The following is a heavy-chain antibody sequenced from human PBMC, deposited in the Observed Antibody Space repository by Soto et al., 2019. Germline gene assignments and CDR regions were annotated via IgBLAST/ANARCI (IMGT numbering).Heavy chain of an antibody. CDR3: ARGDRGAFDI. J-gene: IGHJ3*02. CDR2: IHSDGSST. V-gene: IGHV3-74*01. Sequence: EVQLVESGGGLVQPGESLRLSCAASGFTFSYYWMHWVRQAPGKGLVWVSRIHSDGSSTTYADSVKGRFTISRDNARNTVYLRMNSLRVEETAVYYCARGDRGAFDIWGPGTVVTVSS. CDR1: GFTFSYYW. D-gene: IGHD1-26*01.